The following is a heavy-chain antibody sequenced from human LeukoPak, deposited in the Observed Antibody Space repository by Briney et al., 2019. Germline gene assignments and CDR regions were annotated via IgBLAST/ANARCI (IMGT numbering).Heavy chain of an antibody. CDR3: ARYCSGGSCYSVDAFDI. CDR2: IYYSGST. CDR1: GGSISSGGYY. J-gene: IGHJ3*02. V-gene: IGHV4-31*03. Sequence: SETLSLTCTVFGGSISSGGYYGSWIRQHPGKGLEWIGYIYYSGSTYYNPSLKSRVTISVHTSKNQFSLQLSSVTAADTAVYYCARYCSGGSCYSVDAFDIWGQGTMVTVSS. D-gene: IGHD2-15*01.